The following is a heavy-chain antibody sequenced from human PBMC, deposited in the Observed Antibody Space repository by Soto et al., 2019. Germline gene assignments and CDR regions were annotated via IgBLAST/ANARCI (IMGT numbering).Heavy chain of an antibody. D-gene: IGHD3-22*01. CDR3: ARATMIVVVRYHY. CDR2: INAGNGNT. Sequence: GASVKVSCKASGYTFTSYAMHWVRQAPGQRLEWMGWINAGNGNTKYSQKFQGRATITRDTSASTAYMELSSLRSEDTAVYYCARATMIVVVRYHYWGQGTLVTVPQ. V-gene: IGHV1-3*01. CDR1: GYTFTSYA. J-gene: IGHJ4*02.